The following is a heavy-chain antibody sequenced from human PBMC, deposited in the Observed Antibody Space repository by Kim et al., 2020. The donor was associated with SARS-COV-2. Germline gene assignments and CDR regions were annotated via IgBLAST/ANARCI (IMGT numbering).Heavy chain of an antibody. V-gene: IGHV6-1*01. J-gene: IGHJ4*02. D-gene: IGHD4-17*01. CDR3: ARERDYCGNSADFDY. Sequence: VSVRSRITINPDTSKNQFSLQLNSVTPEDTAVYYCARERDYCGNSADFDYWGQGTLVTVSS.